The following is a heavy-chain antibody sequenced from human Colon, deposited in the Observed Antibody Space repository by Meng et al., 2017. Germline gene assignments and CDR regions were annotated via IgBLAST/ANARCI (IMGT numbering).Heavy chain of an antibody. Sequence: GESLKISCGASGFSFSTYSMNWVRQAPGKGLEWLSSISTSGTHTYYADSVKGRFTISRDNAKNSVYLQMNSLRAEDTAVYYCARVRWESTAEYFEYWGQGTLVTVSS. V-gene: IGHV3-21*01. CDR1: GFSFSTYS. CDR3: ARVRWESTAEYFEY. CDR2: ISTSGTHT. J-gene: IGHJ1*01. D-gene: IGHD1-26*01.